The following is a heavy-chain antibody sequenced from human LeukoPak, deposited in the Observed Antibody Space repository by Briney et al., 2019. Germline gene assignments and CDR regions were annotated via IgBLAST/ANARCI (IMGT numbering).Heavy chain of an antibody. V-gene: IGHV3-72*01. CDR3: SRDGGEGGNSAFDI. CDR2: IRRGANSYTT. J-gene: IGHJ3*02. Sequence: GGSLRLSCAASGFTFSDYILDWVRQAPGKGLEWVGRIRRGANSYTTAYAASVKGRFTISRDDSKTSLYLHMNSLKTEDTAVYHCSRDGGEGGNSAFDIWGQGTMVTVSS. D-gene: IGHD3-16*01. CDR1: GFTFSDYI.